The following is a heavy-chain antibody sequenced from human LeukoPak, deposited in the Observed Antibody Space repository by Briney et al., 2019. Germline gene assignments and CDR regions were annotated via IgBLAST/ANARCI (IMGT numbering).Heavy chain of an antibody. CDR3: ARALGIGHSSGWYVGGSYSDY. Sequence: SETLSLTCTVSGGFISSSSYYWGWIRQPPGKGLEWIGSIYYSGSTYYNPSLKSRVTISVDTSKNQFSLKLSSVTAADTAVYYCARALGIGHSSGWYVGGSYSDYWGQGTLVTVSS. CDR1: GGFISSSSYY. J-gene: IGHJ4*02. D-gene: IGHD6-19*01. V-gene: IGHV4-39*07. CDR2: IYYSGST.